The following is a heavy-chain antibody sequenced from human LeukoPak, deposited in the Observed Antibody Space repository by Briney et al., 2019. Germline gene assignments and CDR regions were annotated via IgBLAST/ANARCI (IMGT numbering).Heavy chain of an antibody. V-gene: IGHV4-39*01. CDR1: GGSISSSRYY. CDR2: IYYSGST. J-gene: IGHJ4*02. Sequence: KPSETLSLTCTVSGGSISSSRYYWGWIRQPPGKGLEWIGSIYYSGSTYYNPSLKSRVAISVDTSKNQFSLKLSSVTAADTAVYYCASRPRSGWYNWGQGTLVTVSS. CDR3: ASRPRSGWYN. D-gene: IGHD6-19*01.